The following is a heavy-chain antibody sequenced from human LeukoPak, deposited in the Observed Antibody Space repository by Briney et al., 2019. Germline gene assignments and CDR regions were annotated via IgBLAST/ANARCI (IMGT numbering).Heavy chain of an antibody. CDR3: ARDTPRDGYPYYYGMDV. CDR2: ISSSGSTI. Sequence: PGGSLRLSCAASGFTYSSYEMNWVRQAPGKGLEWVSYISSSGSTIYYADSVKGRFTISRDNAKNSLYLHMNSLRAEDTAVYYCARDTPRDGYPYYYGMDVWGQGTTVTVSS. V-gene: IGHV3-48*03. D-gene: IGHD5-24*01. J-gene: IGHJ6*02. CDR1: GFTYSSYE.